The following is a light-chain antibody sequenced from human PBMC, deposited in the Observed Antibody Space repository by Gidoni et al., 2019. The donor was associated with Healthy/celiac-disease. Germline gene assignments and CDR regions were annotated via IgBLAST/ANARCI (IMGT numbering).Light chain of an antibody. CDR1: QSVSSSY. V-gene: IGKV3-20*01. Sequence: EIVLTQSPGPLSLSPGERATLSCRPSQSVSSSYLAWYQQKPGQAPRLRIYGASSRATGIPDRFSGSGSGTDFTLTISRLEPEDFAVYYCQQYGSSPLTFGGGTKVEIK. CDR3: QQYGSSPLT. CDR2: GAS. J-gene: IGKJ4*01.